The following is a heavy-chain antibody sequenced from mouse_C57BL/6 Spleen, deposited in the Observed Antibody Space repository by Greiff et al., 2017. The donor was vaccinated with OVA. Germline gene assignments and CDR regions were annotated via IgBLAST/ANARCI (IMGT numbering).Heavy chain of an antibody. D-gene: IGHD1-1*01. V-gene: IGHV2-2*01. CDR3: ARKNDYGSSSWFAY. CDR1: GFSLTSYG. J-gene: IGHJ3*01. Sequence: QVQLQQSGPGLVQPSQSLSITCTVSGFSLTSYGVHWVRQSPGKGLEWLGVIWSGGSTDYNAAFISRLSISKDNSKSQVFFKMNSLQADDTAIYYCARKNDYGSSSWFAYWGQGTLVTVSA. CDR2: IWSGGST.